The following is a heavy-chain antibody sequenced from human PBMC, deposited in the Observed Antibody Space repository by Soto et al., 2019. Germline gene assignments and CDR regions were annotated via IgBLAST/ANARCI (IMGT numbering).Heavy chain of an antibody. Sequence: SETLSLTCAVCGGSISRGGYSWSWIRQPPGKGLDWIGYIYHSGSTYYTPSLKSRVTISVDRSRNQFSLKLSSVTAADTAVYYCARHTGQLSPFDTWGLGTLVTVSS. CDR2: IYHSGST. CDR3: ARHTGQLSPFDT. D-gene: IGHD2-2*01. V-gene: IGHV4-30-2*01. J-gene: IGHJ5*02. CDR1: GGSISRGGYS.